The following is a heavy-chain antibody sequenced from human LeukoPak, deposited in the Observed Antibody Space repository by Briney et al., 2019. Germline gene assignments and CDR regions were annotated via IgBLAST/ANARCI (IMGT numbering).Heavy chain of an antibody. CDR1: GGSISSYY. CDR2: IYYTGNT. J-gene: IGHJ4*02. V-gene: IGHV4-59*08. CDR3: ARGSAPSYYFDY. Sequence: PSETLSLTCTVSGGSISSYYWSWIRQPPGKGLEWIGYIYYTGNTNYNPSLKSRVTISVDTSKNQFSLKLSSVTAADTAVYYCARGSAPSYYFDYWGPGELVTVSS.